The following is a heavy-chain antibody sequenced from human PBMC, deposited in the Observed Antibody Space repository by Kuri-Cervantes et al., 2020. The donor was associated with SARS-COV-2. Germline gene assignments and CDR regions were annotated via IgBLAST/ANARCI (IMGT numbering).Heavy chain of an antibody. D-gene: IGHD2-2*01. CDR3: ARHQLVIPAADPYNYFDP. Sequence: GSLRLSCTVSGGSISSSSYYWGWIRQPPGKGLEWIGSIYYSGSTYYNPSLKSRVTISVDTSKNQFSLKLSSVTAADTAVYYCARHQLVIPAADPYNYFDPWGQGSLVTVSS. CDR2: IYYSGST. J-gene: IGHJ5*02. V-gene: IGHV4-39*01. CDR1: GGSISSSSYY.